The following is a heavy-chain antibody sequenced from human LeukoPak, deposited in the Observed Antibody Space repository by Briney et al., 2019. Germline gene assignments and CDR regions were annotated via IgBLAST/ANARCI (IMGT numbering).Heavy chain of an antibody. V-gene: IGHV3-23*01. D-gene: IGHD6-19*01. CDR1: GYSFSDYA. CDR2: ISGSAAST. J-gene: IGHJ3*02. CDR3: AWHGSGWYGDGFDI. Sequence: GGSLTLFCTASGYSFSDYAMSWARQAPGKGLKWVSAISGSAASTNYADSVKGRFTISRDSSTNTVYLQMNSLRADDTAVYYCAWHGSGWYGDGFDIWGQGTMVTVSS.